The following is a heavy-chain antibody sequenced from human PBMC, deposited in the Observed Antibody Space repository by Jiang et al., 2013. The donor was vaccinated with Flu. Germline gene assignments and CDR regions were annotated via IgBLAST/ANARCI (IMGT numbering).Heavy chain of an antibody. CDR3: ARRGVTTEEAGEYYYYGMDV. CDR2: IYPGDSDT. CDR1: GYIISSYW. V-gene: IGHV5-51*01. Sequence: GYIISSYWIGWVRQMPGKGLEWMGIIYPGDSDTRYSLSFQGQVTISADKSISTAYLQWSSLKASDTAMYYCARRGVTTEEAGEYYYYGMDVWGQGTTVTVSS. J-gene: IGHJ6*02. D-gene: IGHD4-17*01.